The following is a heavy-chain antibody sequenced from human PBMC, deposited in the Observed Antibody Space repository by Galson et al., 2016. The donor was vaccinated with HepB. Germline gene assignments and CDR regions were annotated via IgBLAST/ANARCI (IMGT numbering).Heavy chain of an antibody. Sequence: TLSLTCTVSGGSIRSGGYYWSWVRQHPGKGLEWIGYIFYVGSAYYHPSLKSRLTISVDTLKNQFSLRLTSVTAADTAVYFCARNHFASGGYYFDSWGQGLLVTVSS. CDR1: GGSIRSGGYY. CDR2: IFYVGSA. V-gene: IGHV4-31*03. D-gene: IGHD3-10*01. J-gene: IGHJ4*02. CDR3: ARNHFASGGYYFDS.